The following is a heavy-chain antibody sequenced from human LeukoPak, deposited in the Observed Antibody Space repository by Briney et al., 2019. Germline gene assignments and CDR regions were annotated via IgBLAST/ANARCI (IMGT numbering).Heavy chain of an antibody. J-gene: IGHJ3*02. D-gene: IGHD2-2*01. CDR1: GGSISSSSYY. Sequence: PSETLSLTCTVSGGSISSSSYYWGWIRQPPGKGLEWIGSIYYSGSTYYNPSLKSRVTISVDTSKNQFSLKLSSVTAADTAVYYCAREGVYKYQLLVPPMDAFDIWGQGTMVTVSS. V-gene: IGHV4-39*07. CDR3: AREGVYKYQLLVPPMDAFDI. CDR2: IYYSGST.